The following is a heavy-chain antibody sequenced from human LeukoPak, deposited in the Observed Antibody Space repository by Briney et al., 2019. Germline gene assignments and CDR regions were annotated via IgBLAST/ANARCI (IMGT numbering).Heavy chain of an antibody. CDR3: ARDQPRQGFWSGYYYMDV. Sequence: RTGGPLRLSCAAFGFTFSSYWMSWVRQAPGKGLEWVANIKQDGSEKYYVDSVKGRFTISRDNAKNSLYLQMNSLRAEDTAVYYCARDQPRQGFWSGYYYMDVWGKGTTVTVSS. J-gene: IGHJ6*03. CDR2: IKQDGSEK. CDR1: GFTFSSYW. D-gene: IGHD3-3*01. V-gene: IGHV3-7*01.